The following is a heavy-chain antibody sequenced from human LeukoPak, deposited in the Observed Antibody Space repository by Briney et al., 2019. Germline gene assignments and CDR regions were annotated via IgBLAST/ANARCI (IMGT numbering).Heavy chain of an antibody. CDR2: TSYDGGNS. CDR3: ARDLPPNDY. Sequence: GRSLRLSCAASGFTFSSYGMHWVRQAPGRGLEWVAVTSYDGGNSHYSDLVKGRFTISRDNSKNTLYLQMNSLRDEDTAVYYCARDLPPNDYWGQGTLVTVSS. J-gene: IGHJ4*02. V-gene: IGHV3-30*03. CDR1: GFTFSSYG.